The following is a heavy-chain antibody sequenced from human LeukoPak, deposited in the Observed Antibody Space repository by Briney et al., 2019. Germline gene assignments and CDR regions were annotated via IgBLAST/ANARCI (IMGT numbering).Heavy chain of an antibody. CDR2: ISSNGGST. Sequence: GGSLRLSCSASGFTFSSYAMHWVRQAPGKGLEYVSAISSNGGSTNYADSVKDRFTISRDNSKSTLYLQMSSLRAVDTAVYYCAKAGSGSYYKSRSGMDVWGKGTTVIVSS. J-gene: IGHJ6*04. V-gene: IGHV3-64D*06. CDR3: AKAGSGSYYKSRSGMDV. D-gene: IGHD3-10*01. CDR1: GFTFSSYA.